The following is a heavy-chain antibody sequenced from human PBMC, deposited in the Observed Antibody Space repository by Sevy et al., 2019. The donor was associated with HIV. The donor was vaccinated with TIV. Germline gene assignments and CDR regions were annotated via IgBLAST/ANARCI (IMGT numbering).Heavy chain of an antibody. Sequence: GGSLRLSCAASGFTFSIYYMTWDRQAPGKGLEWVANIKSDGSDKYYVDSVKGRFTISRDNAKNSLYLQMNSLTAEDTAVYYCARYGGYIDHWGHRTLVTVSS. V-gene: IGHV3-7*01. J-gene: IGHJ4*01. D-gene: IGHD2-15*01. CDR3: ARYGGYIDH. CDR2: IKSDGSDK. CDR1: GFTFSIYY.